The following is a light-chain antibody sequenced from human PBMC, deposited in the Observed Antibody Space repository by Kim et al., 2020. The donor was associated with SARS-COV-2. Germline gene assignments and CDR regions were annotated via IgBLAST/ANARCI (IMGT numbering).Light chain of an antibody. CDR3: QQANSFPLT. J-gene: IGKJ4*01. CDR2: TAS. V-gene: IGKV1D-12*01. Sequence: SATVGDTCTITCRASQGISSWVTWYQQKPGKTSKLLIYTASSLKSGVPSRFSGSGFVTDFTLTITSLQPEDFATYYCQQANSFPLTFGGGTKVEIK. CDR1: QGISSW.